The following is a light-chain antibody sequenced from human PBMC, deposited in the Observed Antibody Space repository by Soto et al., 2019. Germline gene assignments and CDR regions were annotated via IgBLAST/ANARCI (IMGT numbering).Light chain of an antibody. CDR1: SSDVGGYNY. CDR3: SSYTSTLTLPYV. CDR2: DVS. V-gene: IGLV2-14*03. J-gene: IGLJ1*01. Sequence: QSVLTQPASVSGSPGQSITISCTGTSSDVGGYNYLSWYQQHPGKAPKLMIYDVSNRPSGVSNRFSGSKSGNTASLTISGLQAEDEADYYCSSYTSTLTLPYVFGTGTKVTVL.